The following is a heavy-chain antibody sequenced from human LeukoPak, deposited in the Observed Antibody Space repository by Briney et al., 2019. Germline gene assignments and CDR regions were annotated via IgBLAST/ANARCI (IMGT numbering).Heavy chain of an antibody. CDR3: ARAPDVDTAIGFYGMDV. CDR2: INPSGGST. CDR1: GYTFTIYY. J-gene: IGHJ6*02. V-gene: IGHV1-46*01. Sequence: EASVKVSCKASGYTFTIYYMHWVRQAPGQGIEWMGIINPSGGSTSYAQKFQGRVTMTRDTSTSTVYMELSSLRSEDTAVYYCARAPDVDTAIGFYGMDVWGQGTTVTVSS. D-gene: IGHD5-18*01.